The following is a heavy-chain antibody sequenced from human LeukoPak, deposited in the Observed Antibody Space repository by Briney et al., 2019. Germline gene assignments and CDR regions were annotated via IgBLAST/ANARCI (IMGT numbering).Heavy chain of an antibody. CDR2: INPNSGGT. D-gene: IGHD3-3*01. J-gene: IGHJ4*02. CDR1: GYTFTGYY. Sequence: ASVKVSCKASGYTFTGYYMHWVRQAPGQGLEWMGWINPNSGGTNYAQKFQGRVTMTRDTSISTAYMELSRLRSDDTAVYYCARDLAIFGVVITGVDYWGQGTLVTVSS. CDR3: ARDLAIFGVVITGVDY. V-gene: IGHV1-2*02.